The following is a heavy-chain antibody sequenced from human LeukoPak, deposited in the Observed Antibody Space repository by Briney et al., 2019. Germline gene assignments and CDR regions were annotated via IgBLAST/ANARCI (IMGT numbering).Heavy chain of an antibody. Sequence: ASVKVSCKASGYTFTSYGISWVRQAPGQGLEWMGLISAYNGNTNYAQKLQGRVTMTTDTSTSTAYMELRILRSDDKAVYYCDRDDSSGYSFDYWGQGTLVTVYS. CDR3: DRDDSSGYSFDY. V-gene: IGHV1-18*01. D-gene: IGHD3-22*01. CDR1: GYTFTSYG. J-gene: IGHJ4*02. CDR2: ISAYNGNT.